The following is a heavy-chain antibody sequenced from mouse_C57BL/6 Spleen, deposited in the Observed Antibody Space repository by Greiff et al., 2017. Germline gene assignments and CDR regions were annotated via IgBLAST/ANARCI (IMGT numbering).Heavy chain of an antibody. CDR3: ARWTDYYGSSYGYFDV. D-gene: IGHD1-1*01. Sequence: QVQLQQSGPGLVQPSQSLSITCTVSGFSLTSYGVHWVRQSPGKGLEWLGVIWSGGSTDYNAAFISRLSISKDNSKSQVFFKMNSLQADDTAIYYCARWTDYYGSSYGYFDVWGTGTTVTVSS. CDR1: GFSLTSYG. V-gene: IGHV2-2*01. CDR2: IWSGGST. J-gene: IGHJ1*03.